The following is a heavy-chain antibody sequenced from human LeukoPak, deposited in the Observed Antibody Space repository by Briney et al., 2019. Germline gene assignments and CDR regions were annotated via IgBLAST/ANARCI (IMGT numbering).Heavy chain of an antibody. Sequence: GRSLRLSCAASGFTFDDYAMPWVRQAPGKGLEWVSGISWNSGSIGYADSVKGRFTISRDNAKNSLYLQMNSLRAEDTALYYCAKEGSVCSSTSCYNYYDYWGQGTLVTVSS. V-gene: IGHV3-9*01. CDR3: AKEGSVCSSTSCYNYYDY. J-gene: IGHJ4*02. CDR1: GFTFDDYA. CDR2: ISWNSGSI. D-gene: IGHD2-2*01.